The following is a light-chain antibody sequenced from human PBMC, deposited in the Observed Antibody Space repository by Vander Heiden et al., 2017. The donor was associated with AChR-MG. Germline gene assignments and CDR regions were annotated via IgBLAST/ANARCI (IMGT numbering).Light chain of an antibody. CDR2: DVT. V-gene: IGLV2-14*03. CDR3: TSYTSGKSPSVV. J-gene: IGLJ2*01. CDR1: TSNIDDYRY. Sequence: QSAPTQSASVSGSPGKSITISCTGATSNIDDYRYVSWYQQYPGKAPKLIMYDVTKRPSGVSDRFSGSKSGNTASLTISGIQAEDEANYYCTSYTSGKSPSVVFGRGTKLTV.